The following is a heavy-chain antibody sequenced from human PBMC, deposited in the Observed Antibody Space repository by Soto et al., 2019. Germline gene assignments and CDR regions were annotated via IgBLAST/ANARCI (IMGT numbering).Heavy chain of an antibody. CDR3: ARDSPGGGYYYGMDV. CDR1: GGSFSSYA. V-gene: IGHV1-69*01. J-gene: IGHJ6*02. CDR2: IVPVLGTS. D-gene: IGHD3-16*01. Sequence: QGQLEQSGPEVRKPGSSVKVSCKASGGSFSSYAISWVRQAPGQGLEWMGGIVPVLGTSHSAQKFQGRVTFSTDDSTTTAYMELSSLRSEDTAVYYCARDSPGGGYYYGMDVWGQGTTVTVSS.